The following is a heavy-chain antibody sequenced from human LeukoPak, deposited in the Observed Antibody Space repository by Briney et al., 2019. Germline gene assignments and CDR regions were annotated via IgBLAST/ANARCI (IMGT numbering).Heavy chain of an antibody. D-gene: IGHD3-22*01. Sequence: GGSLRLSCAASGFTFSSYGMHWVRQAPGKGLEWVAFIRYDGSNKYYADSVKGRFTISRDNSKNTLYLQMNSLRAEDTAVYYCAKTLLSYYDSSGEADAFDIWGQGTMVTVSS. V-gene: IGHV3-30*02. J-gene: IGHJ3*02. CDR2: IRYDGSNK. CDR1: GFTFSSYG. CDR3: AKTLLSYYDSSGEADAFDI.